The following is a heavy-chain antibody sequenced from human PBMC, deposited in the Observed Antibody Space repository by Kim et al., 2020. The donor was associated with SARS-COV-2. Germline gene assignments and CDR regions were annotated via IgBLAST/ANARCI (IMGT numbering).Heavy chain of an antibody. CDR1: GFTFSGSA. CDR3: MCMITFGGVCPF. V-gene: IGHV3-73*01. CDR2: IRSKANSYAT. Sequence: GGSLRLSCAASGFTFSGSAMHWVRQASGKGLEWVGRIRSKANSYATAYAASVKGRFTISRDDSKNTAYLQMNSLKTEDTAVYYCMCMITFGGVCPFWGQGTLVTVSS. D-gene: IGHD3-16*01. J-gene: IGHJ4*02.